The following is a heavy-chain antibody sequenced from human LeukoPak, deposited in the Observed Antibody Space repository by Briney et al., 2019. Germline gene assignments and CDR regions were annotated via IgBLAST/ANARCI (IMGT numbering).Heavy chain of an antibody. D-gene: IGHD3-10*01. CDR2: IYHSGST. Sequence: PSQTLSLTCTVSGGSISSGGYYWSWIRQPPGKGLEWIGYIYHSGSTNYNPSLKSRVTISVDTSKNQFSLKLSSVTAADTAVYYCARGPGSYDAFDIWGQGTMVTVSS. J-gene: IGHJ3*02. CDR3: ARGPGSYDAFDI. V-gene: IGHV4-30-2*01. CDR1: GGSISSGGYY.